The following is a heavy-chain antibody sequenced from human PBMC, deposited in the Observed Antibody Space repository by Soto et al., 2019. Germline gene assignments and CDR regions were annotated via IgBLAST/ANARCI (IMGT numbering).Heavy chain of an antibody. D-gene: IGHD3-16*01. V-gene: IGHV4-39*01. Sequence: QLQLLESGPGLVKPSETLSLTCTVSGGSISSSSYYWGWIRQPPGKGLEWIGSIYYSGSTYYNPSLAAPVTISVDTSTSQFSPKLSSVTAAGTAVYYCASHGPGGGHSDYWGQGTLVTASS. J-gene: IGHJ4*02. CDR1: GGSISSSSYY. CDR2: IYYSGST. CDR3: ASHGPGGGHSDY.